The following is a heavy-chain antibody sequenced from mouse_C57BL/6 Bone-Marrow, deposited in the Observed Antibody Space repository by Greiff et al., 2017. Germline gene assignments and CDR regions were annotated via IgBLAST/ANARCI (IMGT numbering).Heavy chain of an antibody. D-gene: IGHD2-2*01. V-gene: IGHV5-4*01. CDR2: ISDGGSYT. CDR3: ARDGGYGWFAY. Sequence: EVMLVESGGGLVKPGGSLKLSCAASGFTFSSYAMSWVRQTPEKRLEWVATISDGGSYTYYPDNVKGRFTISRDNAKNNLYLQMSHLKSEDTAMYDCARDGGYGWFAYWGQGTLVTVSA. J-gene: IGHJ3*01. CDR1: GFTFSSYA.